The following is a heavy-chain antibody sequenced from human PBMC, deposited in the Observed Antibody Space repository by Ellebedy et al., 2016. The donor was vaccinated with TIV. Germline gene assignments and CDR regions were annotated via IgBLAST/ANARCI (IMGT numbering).Heavy chain of an antibody. CDR2: IRSAAQSQ. J-gene: IGHJ4*02. D-gene: IGHD6-25*01. Sequence: PGGSLRLSCTASGFPFNNYGMHWVRQAPGKGLQWVAFIRSAAQSQFYTDSVKGRFTISRDNSENTLYLQMTSLRPEDTAVYYCAKRGSGTDGTYLEYWGQGVLVTVSS. V-gene: IGHV3-30*02. CDR3: AKRGSGTDGTYLEY. CDR1: GFPFNNYG.